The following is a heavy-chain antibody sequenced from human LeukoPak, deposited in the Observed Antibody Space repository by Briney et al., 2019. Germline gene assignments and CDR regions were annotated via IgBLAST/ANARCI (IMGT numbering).Heavy chain of an antibody. CDR3: ARAGACGGDCYIDY. Sequence: ASVKVSCKASGYTFTSYDINWVRQATGQGLEWMGWMNPNSGNTGYAQKFQGRVTMTRNTSISTAYMELSSLRSDDTAVYYCARAGACGGDCYIDYWGQGTLVTVSS. J-gene: IGHJ4*02. CDR2: MNPNSGNT. V-gene: IGHV1-8*01. D-gene: IGHD2-21*02. CDR1: GYTFTSYD.